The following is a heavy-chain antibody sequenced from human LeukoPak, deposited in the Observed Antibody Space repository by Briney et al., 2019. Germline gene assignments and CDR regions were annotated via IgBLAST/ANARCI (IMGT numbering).Heavy chain of an antibody. CDR2: ISYDGNNK. CDR1: GFTFSSYG. D-gene: IGHD4-17*01. V-gene: IGHV3-30*03. Sequence: GGSLRLSCAASGFTFSSYGMHWVRQAPGNGLEWVAVISYDGNNKYYVDSVKGRFTISRDNSKNTLYLQMNSLRPEDTAVYYCARDQDDYGLFDYWGQGTLVTVSS. J-gene: IGHJ4*02. CDR3: ARDQDDYGLFDY.